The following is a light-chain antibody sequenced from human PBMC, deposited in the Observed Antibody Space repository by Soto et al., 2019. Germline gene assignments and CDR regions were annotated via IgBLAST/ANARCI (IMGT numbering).Light chain of an antibody. V-gene: IGKV3-15*01. CDR3: HQYNSWPPGT. J-gene: IGKJ2*01. Sequence: EIVLTQSPAILSVSPGERATLSCRASQSISRSLAWYQQKPGQAPRLLISDASTRATGIPARFSGGGSGTEFTLTISRLQSEDFALYYCHQYNSWPPGTFGQGT. CDR1: QSISRS. CDR2: DAS.